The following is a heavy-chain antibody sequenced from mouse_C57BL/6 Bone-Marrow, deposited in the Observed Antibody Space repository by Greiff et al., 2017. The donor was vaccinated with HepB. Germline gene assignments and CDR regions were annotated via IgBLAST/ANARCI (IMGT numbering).Heavy chain of an antibody. CDR2: IYPGSGST. D-gene: IGHD2-4*01. J-gene: IGHJ4*01. Sequence: VQLQQPGAELVKPGASVKMSCKASGYTFTSYWITWVKQRPGQGLEWIGDIYPGSGSTNYNEKFKSKATLTVDTSSSTAYMQLSSLTSEDSAVYYCARGDYDRGAMDDWGQGTSVTVSS. V-gene: IGHV1-55*01. CDR1: GYTFTSYW. CDR3: ARGDYDRGAMDD.